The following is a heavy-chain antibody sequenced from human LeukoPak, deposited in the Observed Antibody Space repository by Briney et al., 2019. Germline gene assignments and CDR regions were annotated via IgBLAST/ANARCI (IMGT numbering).Heavy chain of an antibody. CDR2: IWYDGSNK. V-gene: IGHV3-33*01. CDR1: GFTFSSYG. Sequence: SGGSLRLSCAASGFTFSSYGMHWVRQAPGKGLEWVAVIWYDGSNKYYADSVKGRFTISRDNSKNTLYLQMNSLRAEDTAVYYCARDKIVATIPYYYYGMDVWGKGTTVTVSS. CDR3: ARDKIVATIPYYYYGMDV. J-gene: IGHJ6*04. D-gene: IGHD5-12*01.